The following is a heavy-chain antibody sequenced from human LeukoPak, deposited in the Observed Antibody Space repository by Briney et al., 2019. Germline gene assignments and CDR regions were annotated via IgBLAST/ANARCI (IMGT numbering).Heavy chain of an antibody. Sequence: GRSLRLSCAASEFTFSSYGMHWVRQAPGKGLEWVAVIWYDGSNKYYADSVKGRFTISRDNSKNTLYLQMNSLRAEDTAVYYCARDPSITMIVGDAFDIWGQGTMVTVSS. CDR3: ARDPSITMIVGDAFDI. D-gene: IGHD3-22*01. V-gene: IGHV3-33*01. CDR2: IWYDGSNK. CDR1: EFTFSSYG. J-gene: IGHJ3*02.